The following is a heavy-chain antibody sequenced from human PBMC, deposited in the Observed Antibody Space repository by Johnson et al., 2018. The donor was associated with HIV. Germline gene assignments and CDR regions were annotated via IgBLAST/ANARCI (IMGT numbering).Heavy chain of an antibody. CDR2: IGTAGDT. V-gene: IGHV3-13*01. Sequence: VQLVESGGGLVQPGGSLRLSCAASGFTFSSYDMHWVRQATGKGLEWVSAIGTAGDTYYPGSVKGRFTISRENAKNSLYLQMNSLRAEDTAVYYCARDRGRLISYGLDAFDIWGQGTMVTVSS. CDR3: ARDRGRLISYGLDAFDI. D-gene: IGHD5-18*01. CDR1: GFTFSSYD. J-gene: IGHJ3*02.